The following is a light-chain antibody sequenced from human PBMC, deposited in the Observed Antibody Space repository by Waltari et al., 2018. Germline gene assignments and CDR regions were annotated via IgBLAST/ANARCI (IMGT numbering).Light chain of an antibody. CDR2: DAS. CDR1: QSVGTY. CDR3: QQRRNWPLT. J-gene: IGKJ4*01. Sequence: EIVLTQSPAILSFSPGERATLSCRASQSVGTYLAWYQQRPGQSPRLLIYDASNRATGIPARFTCSGSETDFTLTISSLQPEDFAVYYCQQRRNWPLTFGGGTK. V-gene: IGKV3-11*01.